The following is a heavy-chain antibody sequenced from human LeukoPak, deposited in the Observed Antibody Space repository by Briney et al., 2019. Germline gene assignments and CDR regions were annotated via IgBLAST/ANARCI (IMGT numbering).Heavy chain of an antibody. D-gene: IGHD3-22*01. Sequence: ASVKVSCKASGYSFTSYGLSWVRQAPGQGLEWMGGIIPIFGTANYAQKFQGRVTITADESTSTAYMELSSLRSEDTAVYYCARGDSSGYFPPLNWGQGTLVTVSS. CDR3: ARGDSSGYFPPLN. V-gene: IGHV1-69*13. J-gene: IGHJ4*02. CDR1: GYSFTSYG. CDR2: IIPIFGTA.